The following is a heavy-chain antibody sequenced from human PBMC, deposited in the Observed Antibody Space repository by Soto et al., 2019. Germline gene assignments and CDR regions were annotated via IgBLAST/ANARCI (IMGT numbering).Heavy chain of an antibody. CDR3: VRSRFSSSRYED. CDR2: INTDGSTT. J-gene: IGHJ4*02. CDR1: GITFSNSW. Sequence: EVKLVESGGGLVQPGGSLRLSCADSGITFSNSWMHWVRQAPGNELVWVSRINTDGSTTHYADSVEGRFTISRDNAKKTVYLQMNSLTEEDTAIYYCVRSRFSSSRYEDWGQGALVIVSS. V-gene: IGHV3-74*01. D-gene: IGHD6-13*01.